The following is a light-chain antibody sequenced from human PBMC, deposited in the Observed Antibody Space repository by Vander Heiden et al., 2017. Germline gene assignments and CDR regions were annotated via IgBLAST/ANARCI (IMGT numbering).Light chain of an antibody. CDR2: AAS. V-gene: IGKV1-5*03. Sequence: LMSPCPSTRSESKGERITITCRASQDIDIWLAWYQQKPGQAPKLLIYAASTPESGVPSRFSGSGSGTVFTLTISSLQPDDSATYFCQQNDRYSPTFGQGTKVEI. CDR1: QDIDIW. CDR3: QQNDRYSPT. J-gene: IGKJ1*01.